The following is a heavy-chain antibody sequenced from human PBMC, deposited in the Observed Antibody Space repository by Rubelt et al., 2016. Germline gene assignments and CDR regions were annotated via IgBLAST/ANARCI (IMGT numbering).Heavy chain of an antibody. CDR1: GVSISSTNYY. J-gene: IGHJ3*02. D-gene: IGHD4-17*01. CDR2: GYSSGTT. CDR3: ARRYPYYGDSYDI. V-gene: IGHV4-39*01. Sequence: QLQLQESGPGLVTPSETLSLACTVSGVSISSTNYYWGWIRQPPGKGLELIGSGYSSGTTYYKPSLQSRVTISVDMSKNQVSLGLSAVRAAETAVYYCARRYPYYGDSYDIWGQGTLVTVSS.